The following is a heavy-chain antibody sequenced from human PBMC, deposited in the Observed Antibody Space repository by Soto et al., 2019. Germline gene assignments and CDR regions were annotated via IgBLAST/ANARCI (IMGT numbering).Heavy chain of an antibody. D-gene: IGHD2-15*01. CDR1: GGTFSRYA. CDR3: ARDYGHDCGGGNCYLSF. Sequence: QVQLVQSGAEVKKPGSSVKVSCKASGGTFSRYAINWVRQVPGHGLEWMGGIIPLFGTANYAQKFQGRVTITADESASTAHMELRSLRSEDTAVYYCARDYGHDCGGGNCYLSFWGQGTLVTVSS. V-gene: IGHV1-69*01. J-gene: IGHJ4*02. CDR2: IIPLFGTA.